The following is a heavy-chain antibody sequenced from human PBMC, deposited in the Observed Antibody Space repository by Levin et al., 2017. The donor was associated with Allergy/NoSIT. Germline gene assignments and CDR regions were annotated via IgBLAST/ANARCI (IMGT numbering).Heavy chain of an antibody. J-gene: IGHJ6*03. V-gene: IGHV4-34*01. D-gene: IGHD3-10*01. CDR2: INHSGST. Sequence: PSETLSLTCAVYGGSFSGYYWSWIRQPPGKGLEWIGEINHSGSTNYNPSLKSRVTISVDTSKNQFSLKLSSVTAADTAVYYCARGGRKITMVRGVIAGSRETTRPKTPGDYYMDVWGKGTTVTVSS. CDR3: ARGGRKITMVRGVIAGSRETTRPKTPGDYYMDV. CDR1: GGSFSGYY.